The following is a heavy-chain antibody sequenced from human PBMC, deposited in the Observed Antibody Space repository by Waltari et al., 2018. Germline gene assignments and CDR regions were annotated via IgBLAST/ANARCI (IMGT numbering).Heavy chain of an antibody. CDR2: INPNSGGT. V-gene: IGHV1-2*02. D-gene: IGHD1-20*01. Sequence: QVQLVQSGAELKKPGASVKVSCKASGYTFIADYMHWVRRARGQGLEWMVWINPNSGGTVYTEKYQGRVTRTTDTSLSTAYMELSRLRSDDTAVYFCARDIRGRSSGMDVWGQGTPVTVSS. CDR3: ARDIRGRSSGMDV. J-gene: IGHJ6*02. CDR1: GYTFIADY.